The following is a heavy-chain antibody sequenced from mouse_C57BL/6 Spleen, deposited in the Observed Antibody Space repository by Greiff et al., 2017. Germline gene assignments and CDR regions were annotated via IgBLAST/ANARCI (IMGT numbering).Heavy chain of an antibody. V-gene: IGHV5-4*01. CDR1: GFTFSSYA. D-gene: IGHD2-4*01. J-gene: IGHJ3*01. CDR3: ARDLDYGGFAY. CDR2: ISDGGSYT. Sequence: EVMLVESGGGLVKPGGSLKLSCAASGFTFSSYAMSWVRQTPEKRLEWVATISDGGSYTYYPDNVKGRFTISRDNAKNNLYLQMSHLKSEDTAMYYCARDLDYGGFAYWGQGTLVTVSA.